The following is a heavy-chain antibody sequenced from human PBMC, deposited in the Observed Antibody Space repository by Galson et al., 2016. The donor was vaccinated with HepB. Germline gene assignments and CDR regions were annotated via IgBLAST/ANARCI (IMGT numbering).Heavy chain of an antibody. V-gene: IGHV3-74*01. CDR2: INSDGSST. D-gene: IGHD2-2*01. J-gene: IGHJ4*02. CDR3: ARARTSYAQNYFDY. CDR1: GFTFSSYW. Sequence: SLRLSCAASGFTFSSYWMHWVRQAPGKGLVWVSRINSDGSSTSYADSVKGRFTIYRENATNTLYLQMNSLRAEDTAVYYCARARTSYAQNYFDYWGQGTLVTVSS.